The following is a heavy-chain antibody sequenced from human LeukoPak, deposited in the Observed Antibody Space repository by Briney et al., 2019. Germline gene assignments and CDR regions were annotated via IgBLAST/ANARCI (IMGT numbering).Heavy chain of an antibody. CDR2: ISGSGGST. CDR1: GFTFSSYA. J-gene: IGHJ6*03. CDR3: AKDQTGYDYYYYMDV. Sequence: GGSLRLSCAASGFTFSSYAMSWVRQAPGKGLDWVSAISGSGGSTYYADSVKGRFTISRDNSKNTLFLQMNSLRADDTAVYYCAKDQTGYDYYYYMDVWGKGATVTVSS. V-gene: IGHV3-23*01.